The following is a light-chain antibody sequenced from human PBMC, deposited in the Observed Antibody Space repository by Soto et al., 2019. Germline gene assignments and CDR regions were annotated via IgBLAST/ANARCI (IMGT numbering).Light chain of an antibody. CDR2: DDS. J-gene: IGLJ1*01. CDR1: NIGSKS. V-gene: IGLV3-21*02. CDR3: QVWDSSSDHPYV. Sequence: SYDLTQPPSVSVAPGQTARITCGGNNIGSKSVHWYQQKPGQALVLVVYDDSDRPSGIPERFSGSNSGNTATLTISRVEAGDEADYYCQVWDSSSDHPYVFGTGTKVTVL.